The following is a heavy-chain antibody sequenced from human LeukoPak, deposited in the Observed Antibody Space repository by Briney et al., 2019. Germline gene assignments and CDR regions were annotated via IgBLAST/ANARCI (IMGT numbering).Heavy chain of an antibody. D-gene: IGHD3-3*01. CDR1: GFTVSSNY. Sequence: GGSLRLSCAASGFTVSSNYMSWVRQAPGKGLEWVSVIYSGGSTYYADSVKGRFTISRDNAKNSLYLQMNSLRAEDTAVYYCARGVGELRFLEWSFDIWGQGTMVTVSS. CDR2: IYSGGST. V-gene: IGHV3-53*01. J-gene: IGHJ3*02. CDR3: ARGVGELRFLEWSFDI.